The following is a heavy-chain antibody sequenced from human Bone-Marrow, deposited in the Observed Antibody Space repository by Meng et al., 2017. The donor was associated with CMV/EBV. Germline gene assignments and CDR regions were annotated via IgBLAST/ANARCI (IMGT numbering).Heavy chain of an antibody. D-gene: IGHD3-3*01. CDR2: IYHSGST. J-gene: IGHJ4*02. V-gene: IGHV4-4*02. CDR1: GSISSSNW. CDR3: ARENPYYDFWSGYYADY. Sequence: GSISSSNWWGWVRQPPGKGLEWIGEIYHSGSTNYNPSLKSRVTISVDKSKNQFSLKLSSVTAADTAVYYCARENPYYDFWSGYYADYWGQGTLVTVSS.